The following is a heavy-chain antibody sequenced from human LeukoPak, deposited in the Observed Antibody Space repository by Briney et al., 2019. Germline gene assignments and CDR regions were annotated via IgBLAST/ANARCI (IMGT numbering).Heavy chain of an antibody. Sequence: SETLSLTCSVSGGSISSDYWAWIRQPPGKGLDWIGYMYYTGSTNYNPSLKSRVTISLATSKKQFSLKLSSVTAADTAVYYCARGGLGISNAFDIWGQGTMVTVSS. V-gene: IGHV4-59*01. D-gene: IGHD3-16*01. CDR2: MYYTGST. CDR3: ARGGLGISNAFDI. CDR1: GGSISSDY. J-gene: IGHJ3*02.